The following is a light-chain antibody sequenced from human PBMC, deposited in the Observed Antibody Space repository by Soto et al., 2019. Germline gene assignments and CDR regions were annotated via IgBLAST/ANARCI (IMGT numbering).Light chain of an antibody. Sequence: QSVLTQPPSASGTPGQRVTISCSGGSSNLGTNAVNWYQQLPGTAPKLLIYNNNQLPSGVPDRFSGSKSGTSASLAISGLQSEDEADYYCAAWDDSLNGYVFGTGTKLTVL. J-gene: IGLJ1*01. CDR1: SSNLGTNA. V-gene: IGLV1-44*01. CDR3: AAWDDSLNGYV. CDR2: NNN.